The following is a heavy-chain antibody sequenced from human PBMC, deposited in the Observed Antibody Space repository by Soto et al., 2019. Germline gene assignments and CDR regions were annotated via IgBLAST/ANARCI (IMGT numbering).Heavy chain of an antibody. CDR3: AKDPNPNSGTIHWFGT. CDR2: ISFDESNK. CDR1: GFAFSSHC. J-gene: IGHJ5*02. D-gene: IGHD1-26*01. V-gene: IGHV3-30*18. Sequence: PGAELRLSYSGAGFAFSSHCIHWVRQAPGKGLEWVAVISFDESNKMSADTVQGRFTVSRDNSKNTVFLQMNDLRVEDTAMYYCAKDPNPNSGTIHWFGTFGQGTLVTGSS.